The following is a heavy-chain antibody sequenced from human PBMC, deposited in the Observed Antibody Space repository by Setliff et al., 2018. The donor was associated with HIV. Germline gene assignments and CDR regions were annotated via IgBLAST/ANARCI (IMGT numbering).Heavy chain of an antibody. J-gene: IGHJ3*02. CDR1: DGSISSSSYY. V-gene: IGHV4-39*01. Sequence: ASETLSLXCNVSDGSISSSSYYWAWIRQPPGKGLEWIGTIYYSGNTYYRPSLKXRVTVSIDTSKNQFSLRLNSVTAADTAVYYCARQSGYTRGWDIFGLVAGSFDIWGQGTMVTVSS. CDR2: IYYSGNT. D-gene: IGHD3-3*01. CDR3: ARQSGYTRGWDIFGLVAGSFDI.